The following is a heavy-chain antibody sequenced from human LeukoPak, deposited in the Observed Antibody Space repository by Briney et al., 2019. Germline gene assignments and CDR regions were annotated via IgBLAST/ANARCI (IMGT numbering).Heavy chain of an antibody. J-gene: IGHJ4*02. D-gene: IGHD2-2*01. Sequence: GGSLRLSCAASGFTFSSYSMNWVRQAPGKGLEWVSDISGSGGSTYYADSVKGRFTISRDNSKNTLYLQMNSLRAEDTAVYYCAKDPCSRTSCETHNWGQGTLVTVSS. CDR3: AKDPCSRTSCETHN. V-gene: IGHV3-23*01. CDR2: ISGSGGST. CDR1: GFTFSSYS.